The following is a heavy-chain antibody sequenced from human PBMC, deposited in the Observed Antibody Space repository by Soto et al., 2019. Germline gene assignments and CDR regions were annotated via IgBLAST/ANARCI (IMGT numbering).Heavy chain of an antibody. J-gene: IGHJ3*02. D-gene: IGHD2-8*01. CDR3: ASAPLRGTSPRGALAM. Sequence: QVQLQESGPGLVKPSQTLSLTCTVSGDPISSGDYYWSWIRQPPGKVLEWIGYIYCSGTTYYSPCLKNPVTRSVDTSNAQFSLKLSSVTAAATAVYYCASAPLRGTSPRGALAMWGPGKMVTVSS. CDR2: IYCSGTT. V-gene: IGHV4-30-4*01. CDR1: GDPISSGDYY.